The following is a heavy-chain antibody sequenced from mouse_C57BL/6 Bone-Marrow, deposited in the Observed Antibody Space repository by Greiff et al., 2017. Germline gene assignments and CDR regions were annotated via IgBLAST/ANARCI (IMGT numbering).Heavy chain of an antibody. CDR3: ARADYDVDY. CDR1: GFTFSSYA. Sequence: DVMLVESGGGLVKPGGSLKLSCAASGFTFSSYAMSWVRQTPEKRLEWVATISDGGSYTYYPDNVKGRFTISRDNAKNNLYLQMSHLKSEDTAMYYCARADYDVDYWGQGTTLTVSS. D-gene: IGHD2-4*01. CDR2: ISDGGSYT. V-gene: IGHV5-4*03. J-gene: IGHJ2*01.